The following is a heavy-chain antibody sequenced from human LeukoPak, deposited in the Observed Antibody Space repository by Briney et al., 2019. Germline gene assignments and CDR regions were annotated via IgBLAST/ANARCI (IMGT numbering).Heavy chain of an antibody. CDR3: ARSMVRGVIDY. CDR2: ISSSSSYI. J-gene: IGHJ4*02. CDR1: GFTFSSYS. V-gene: IGHV3-21*01. Sequence: GGSLRLSCAASGFTFSSYSMNWVRQAPGKGLEWVSSISSSSSYIYYADSVKGRFTISRDNAKNSLYPQMNSLRAEDTAVYYCARSMVRGVIDYWGQGTLVTVSS. D-gene: IGHD3-10*01.